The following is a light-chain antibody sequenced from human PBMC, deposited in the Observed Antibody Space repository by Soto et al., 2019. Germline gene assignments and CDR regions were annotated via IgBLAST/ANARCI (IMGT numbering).Light chain of an antibody. V-gene: IGLV2-14*01. CDR3: CSYTGLSTVV. CDR1: SSDVGGYNH. J-gene: IGLJ2*01. Sequence: QSVLTQPASVSGSPGQSITISCTGTSSDVGGYNHVSWYQHPPGKAPKLILFGVSDRPSGVSPRFSGSKSVNTASLTISGLQAEDEADYYCCSYTGLSTVVLGGGTKVTVL. CDR2: GVS.